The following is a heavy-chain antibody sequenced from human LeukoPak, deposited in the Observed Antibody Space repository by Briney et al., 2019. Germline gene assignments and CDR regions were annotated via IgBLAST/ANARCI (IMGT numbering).Heavy chain of an antibody. CDR3: AREGRYRYGYNEYHSYMDI. CDR1: GGSISSYY. J-gene: IGHJ6*03. Sequence: SETLSLTCTVSGGSISSYYWSWIRQPPGKGLEWIGYVYYSGSTNYNPSLKSRVTISVDTSKNQFSLKLSSVTAAETAVYYCAREGRYRYGYNEYHSYMDIWGKGTTVTVSS. CDR2: VYYSGST. D-gene: IGHD5-24*01. V-gene: IGHV4-59*01.